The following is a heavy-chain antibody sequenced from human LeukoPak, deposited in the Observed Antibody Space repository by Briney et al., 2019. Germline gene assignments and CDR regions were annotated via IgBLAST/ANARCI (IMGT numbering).Heavy chain of an antibody. Sequence: PGRSLRLSCAASGFTFSDYWMHWVRQAPGKGLVWVSGINRRGSDITHADSVKGRFTISRDNAKNTLFLQMNSLRAEDTAVYYCVRHSEKYYWGQGTLVTVSS. CDR3: VRHSEKYY. CDR2: INRRGSDI. D-gene: IGHD4-11*01. J-gene: IGHJ4*01. CDR1: GFTFSDYW. V-gene: IGHV3-74*01.